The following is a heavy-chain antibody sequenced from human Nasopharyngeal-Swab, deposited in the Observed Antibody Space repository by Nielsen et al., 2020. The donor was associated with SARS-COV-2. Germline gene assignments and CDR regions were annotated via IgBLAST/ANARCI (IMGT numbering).Heavy chain of an antibody. D-gene: IGHD2-15*01. CDR3: AGGGYCSGGSCYSFDAFDI. CDR1: GYTLTELS. CDR2: FDPEDGET. V-gene: IGHV1-24*01. Sequence: ASVKVSCKVSGYTLTELSMHWVRQAPGKGLEWMGGFDPEDGETIYAQKFQGRVTMTRDTSISTAYMELSRLRSDDTAVYYCAGGGYCSGGSCYSFDAFDIWGQGTMVTVSS. J-gene: IGHJ3*02.